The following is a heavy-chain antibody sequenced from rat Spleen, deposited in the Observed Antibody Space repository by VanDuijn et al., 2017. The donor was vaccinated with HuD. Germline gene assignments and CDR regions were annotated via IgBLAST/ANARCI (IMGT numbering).Heavy chain of an antibody. Sequence: QVQLKESGPGLVQPSQTLSLTCTVSGFSLASFHVSWVRQPPGKGLEWMGVIWTGGTTAYNSLLKSRLSISRDTSKNQVLLKMNSLQSEDTTTYYCARDLDGYFDYWGQGVMVTVSS. V-gene: IGHV2-43*01. J-gene: IGHJ2*01. CDR1: GFSLASFH. CDR2: IWTGGTT. CDR3: ARDLDGYFDY. D-gene: IGHD1-12*03.